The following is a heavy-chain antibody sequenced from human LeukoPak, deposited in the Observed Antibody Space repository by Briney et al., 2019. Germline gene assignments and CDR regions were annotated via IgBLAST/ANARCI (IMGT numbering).Heavy chain of an antibody. V-gene: IGHV3-7*01. Sequence: GSLRLSCAAPGFTFSSYWMSWVRQAPGKGLEWVANIKQDGSEKYYVDSVKGRFTISRDNAKNSLYLQMNSLRAEDTAVYYCARERHFDYWGQGTLVTVSS. J-gene: IGHJ4*02. CDR2: IKQDGSEK. CDR3: ARERHFDY. CDR1: GFTFSSYW.